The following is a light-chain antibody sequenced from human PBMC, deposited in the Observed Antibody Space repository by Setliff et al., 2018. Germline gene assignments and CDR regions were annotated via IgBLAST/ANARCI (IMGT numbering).Light chain of an antibody. CDR2: GNM. Sequence: KRVTISCTGSGSNIGAGSDVHWYQFLPGTAPKLLIYGNMNRPSGVPDRFSGSKSATSASLAISGLQAEDEADYYCQSYDISLSGYVFGTGTRSPS. V-gene: IGLV1-40*01. CDR1: GSNIGAGSD. CDR3: QSYDISLSGYV. J-gene: IGLJ1*01.